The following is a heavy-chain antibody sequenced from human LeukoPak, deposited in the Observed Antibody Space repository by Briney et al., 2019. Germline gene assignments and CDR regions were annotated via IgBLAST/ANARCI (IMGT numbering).Heavy chain of an antibody. D-gene: IGHD6-13*01. J-gene: IGHJ5*02. Sequence: GASVKVSCKASGGTFSSYAISWVRQAPGQGLEWMGGIIPIFGTANYAQKFQGRVTITADESTSTAYMELSSLRSEDTAVYYCARDLGDQGQQLAWGPNWFDPWGQGTLVTVSS. CDR2: IIPIFGTA. V-gene: IGHV1-69*13. CDR1: GGTFSSYA. CDR3: ARDLGDQGQQLAWGPNWFDP.